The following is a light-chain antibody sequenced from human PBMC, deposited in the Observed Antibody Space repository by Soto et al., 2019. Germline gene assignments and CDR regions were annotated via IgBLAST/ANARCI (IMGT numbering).Light chain of an antibody. CDR1: RSVSSSY. CDR2: GAS. Sequence: EIVLTQSPGPLSLSPGERATLSCRASRSVSSSYLAWYQQKPGQAPRLLIYGASSRATGIPDRFSGSGSGTDFTLTISRLEPEDVAVYYCQQYGSSPLTLGGGTKVDIK. J-gene: IGKJ4*01. CDR3: QQYGSSPLT. V-gene: IGKV3-20*01.